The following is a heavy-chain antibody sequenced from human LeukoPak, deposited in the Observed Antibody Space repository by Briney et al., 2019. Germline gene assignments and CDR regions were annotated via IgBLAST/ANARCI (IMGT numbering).Heavy chain of an antibody. CDR1: GGSISSYY. Sequence: SETLSLTCTVSGGSISSYYWSWIRQPPGKGLEWIGYFHYSGSTNYNPSLKSRVTISVDTSKNQFSLKLSSVTAADTAVYYCARVSGYSSSWYWAYYFDYWGQGTLVTVSS. D-gene: IGHD6-13*01. CDR3: ARVSGYSSSWYWAYYFDY. CDR2: FHYSGST. V-gene: IGHV4-59*01. J-gene: IGHJ4*02.